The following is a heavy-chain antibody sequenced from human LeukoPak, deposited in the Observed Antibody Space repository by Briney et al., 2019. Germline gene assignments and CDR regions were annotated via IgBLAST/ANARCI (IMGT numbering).Heavy chain of an antibody. D-gene: IGHD3-9*01. Sequence: SSETLSLTCTVSGGSISSYYWSWIRQPPGKGLEWIGYIYYSGSTNYNPSLKSRVTISVATSKNQFSLKLSSVTAADTAGYYCARVAKYDILTGYSSFDYWGQGTLVTVSS. CDR1: GGSISSYY. CDR3: ARVAKYDILTGYSSFDY. V-gene: IGHV4-59*01. J-gene: IGHJ4*02. CDR2: IYYSGST.